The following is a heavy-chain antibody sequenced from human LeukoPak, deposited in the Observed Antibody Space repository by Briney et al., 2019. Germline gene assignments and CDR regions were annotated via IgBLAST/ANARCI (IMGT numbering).Heavy chain of an antibody. D-gene: IGHD2-2*01. V-gene: IGHV3-30*18. Sequence: GGSLRLSCAASGFTFTSYGMHWVRQAPGKGLEWVAVISYDGSNKYYADSVKGRFTISRDNSKNTLYLQMNSLRAEDTAVYYCAKDIVVVPAAIDYYYYYGMDVWGQGTTVTVSS. CDR2: ISYDGSNK. CDR3: AKDIVVVPAAIDYYYYYGMDV. J-gene: IGHJ6*02. CDR1: GFTFTSYG.